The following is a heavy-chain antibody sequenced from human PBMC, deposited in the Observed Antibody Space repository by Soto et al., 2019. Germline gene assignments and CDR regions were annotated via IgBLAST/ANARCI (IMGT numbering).Heavy chain of an antibody. Sequence: ASVKVSCKASGYTFTSYAMNWVRQAPGQGLEWMGWISVHNGNTKYAQKLQGRVTMTTDTSTSTAYMELRSLRSDDTAVYYCVRVYGGYYFDFWGQGTLVTVSS. CDR2: ISVHNGNT. V-gene: IGHV1-18*01. J-gene: IGHJ4*02. CDR3: VRVYGGYYFDF. CDR1: GYTFTSYA. D-gene: IGHD3-16*01.